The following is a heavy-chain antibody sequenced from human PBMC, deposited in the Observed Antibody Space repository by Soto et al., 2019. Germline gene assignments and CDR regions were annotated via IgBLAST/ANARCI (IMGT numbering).Heavy chain of an antibody. J-gene: IGHJ5*02. CDR2: IYHSGST. CDR1: GGSISSGGYS. CDR3: ARTGVGDGWFDP. V-gene: IGHV4-30-2*01. Sequence: QLQLQESGSGLVKPSQTLSLTCAVSGGSISSGGYSWSWIRQPPGKGLEWIGYIYHSGSTYYNPSLKSRVTVSVERTKNQFSLKLSFVTAADTAVYYCARTGVGDGWFDPWGQGTLVTVSS. D-gene: IGHD3-10*01.